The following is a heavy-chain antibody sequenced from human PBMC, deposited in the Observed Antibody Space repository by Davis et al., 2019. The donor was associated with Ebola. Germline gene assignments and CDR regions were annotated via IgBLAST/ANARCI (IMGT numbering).Heavy chain of an antibody. CDR3: AIRGQYYYDSSGYYYYYGMDV. Sequence: MPSETLSLTCTVSGGSISSYYWSWIRQPPGKGLEWIGYIYYSGSTNYNPSLKSRVTISVDTSKNQFSLKLSSVTAADTAVYYCAIRGQYYYDSSGYYYYYGMDVWGQGTTVTVSS. J-gene: IGHJ6*02. D-gene: IGHD3-22*01. CDR2: IYYSGST. CDR1: GGSISSYY. V-gene: IGHV4-59*12.